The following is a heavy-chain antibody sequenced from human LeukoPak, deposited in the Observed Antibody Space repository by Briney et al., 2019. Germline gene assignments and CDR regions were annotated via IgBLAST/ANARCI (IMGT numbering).Heavy chain of an antibody. J-gene: IGHJ5*02. Sequence: GGSLRLSCAASGFTFSSYGMHWVRQAPGKGLEWVAFIRYDGSNKYYADSVKGRFTISRDNSKNTLYLQMNSLRAEDTAVYYCAKDKPKTSYNWFDPWGQGTLVTVSS. CDR2: IRYDGSNK. D-gene: IGHD6-6*01. CDR3: AKDKPKTSYNWFDP. V-gene: IGHV3-30*02. CDR1: GFTFSSYG.